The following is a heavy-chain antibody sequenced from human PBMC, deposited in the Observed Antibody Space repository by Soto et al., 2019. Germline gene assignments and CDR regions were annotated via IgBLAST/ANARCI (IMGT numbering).Heavy chain of an antibody. CDR1: GYTFTSYG. J-gene: IGHJ3*02. CDR2: ISAYNGNT. Sequence: ASVKVSCKASGYTFTSYGISWVRQAPGQGLEWMGWISAYNGNTNYAQKLQGRVTMTTDTSTSTAYMELRSLRSDDTAVYYCARDLDIVVVPAATRYDAFDIWGQGTMVPVSS. D-gene: IGHD2-2*01. V-gene: IGHV1-18*01. CDR3: ARDLDIVVVPAATRYDAFDI.